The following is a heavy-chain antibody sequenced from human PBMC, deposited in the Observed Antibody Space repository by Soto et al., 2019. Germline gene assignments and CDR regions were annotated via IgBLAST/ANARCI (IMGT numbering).Heavy chain of an antibody. CDR1: GGSFSGYY. D-gene: IGHD1-26*01. J-gene: IGHJ5*02. CDR2: INHSGST. Sequence: ILSLTCAVYGGSFSGYYWSWIRQPPGKGLEWIGEINHSGSTNYNPSLKSRVTISVDTSKNQFSLKLSSVTAADTAVYYCARIWKGAATRIGWFDPWGQGTLVTVSS. CDR3: ARIWKGAATRIGWFDP. V-gene: IGHV4-34*01.